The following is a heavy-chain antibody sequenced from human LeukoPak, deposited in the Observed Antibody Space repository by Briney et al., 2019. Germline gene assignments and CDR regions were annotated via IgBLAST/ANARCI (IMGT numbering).Heavy chain of an antibody. CDR1: GGTPNDYA. CDR2: IIPDFGIT. D-gene: IGHD2-21*02. V-gene: IGHV1-69*13. J-gene: IGHJ6*03. CDR3: ARGRGDYYYYYYMDV. Sequence: SVKVSCKASGGTPNDYAITWVRQAPGQGLEWLGGIIPDFGITKYAQNFQDRVTITADESTSTAYMELSRLRSEDTAVYYCARGRGDYYYYYYMDVWGKGTTVTVSS.